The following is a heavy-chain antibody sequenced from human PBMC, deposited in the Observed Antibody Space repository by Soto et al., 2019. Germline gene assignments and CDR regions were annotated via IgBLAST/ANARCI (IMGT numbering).Heavy chain of an antibody. CDR2: ISAHNGNT. V-gene: IGHV1-18*01. D-gene: IGHD2-15*01. J-gene: IGHJ5*01. CDR3: AGERWQWLDS. CDR1: GYTFTNYG. Sequence: QVQLVQSGTEVKKPGASVKVSCKASGYTFTNYGVNWVRQAPGQGLEWMGWISAHNGNTYYVQKFKGRVTMTTDTSPNTAYLEMRSLWSGDTAVYYCAGERWQWLDSWGQGALVTISP.